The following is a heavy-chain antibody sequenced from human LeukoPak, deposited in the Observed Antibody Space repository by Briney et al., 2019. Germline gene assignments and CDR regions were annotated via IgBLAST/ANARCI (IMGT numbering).Heavy chain of an antibody. CDR3: AREFRGYTLDY. V-gene: IGHV4-31*03. J-gene: IGHJ4*02. D-gene: IGHD3-16*02. CDR1: VGSISSGYY. Sequence: SQTLSLSCTLSVGSISSGYYWSWIGQHQGRGLGWIGYIYYIGSTYYNPSLKSRVTLSVDTSKSQYSLKLSSVPAAETAVYYCAREFRGYTLDYWGQGTLVTVSS. CDR2: IYYIGST.